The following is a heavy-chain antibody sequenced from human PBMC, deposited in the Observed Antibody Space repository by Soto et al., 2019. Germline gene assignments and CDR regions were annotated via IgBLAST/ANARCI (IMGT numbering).Heavy chain of an antibody. CDR2: ISGSGGST. V-gene: IGHV3-23*01. CDR1: GFTFSGYA. D-gene: IGHD1-26*01. CDR3: AKGQNSGSYRYYLDY. Sequence: EVQLLESGGGLVQPGGSLRLSCAASGFTFSGYAMSWVRQAPGKGLEWVSAISGSGGSTNYADSVKGRFTISRDNSKNTLYLQMNSLRAEDTAVYYCAKGQNSGSYRYYLDYWGQGTLVTVSS. J-gene: IGHJ4*02.